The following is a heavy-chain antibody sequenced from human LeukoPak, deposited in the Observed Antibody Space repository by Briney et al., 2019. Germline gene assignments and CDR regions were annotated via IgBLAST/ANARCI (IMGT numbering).Heavy chain of an antibody. D-gene: IGHD4-11*01. V-gene: IGHV3-7*01. J-gene: IGHJ6*03. CDR3: AREGGGDSNYVGFGEYYYYYYMDV. Sequence: GGSLRLSCAASGFTFSSYWMSWVRQAPGKGLEWVANIKQDGSEKYYVDSVKGRFTISRDNARNSLYLQMNSLRAEDTAVYYCAREGGGDSNYVGFGEYYYYYYMDVWGKGTTVTVSS. CDR2: IKQDGSEK. CDR1: GFTFSSYW.